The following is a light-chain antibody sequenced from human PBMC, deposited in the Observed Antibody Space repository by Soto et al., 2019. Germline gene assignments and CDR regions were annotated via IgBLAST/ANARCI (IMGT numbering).Light chain of an antibody. CDR2: LNTDGSL. CDR1: SGHSAYA. J-gene: IGLJ2*01. Sequence: QLVLTQSPSASASLGASVKLTCTLSSGHSAYAIAWHQQRPEKGPRYLMTLNTDGSLNKGDGIPDRFSGSKSGPERYLTISSLQSEDEGDDYCQTWGSGIVFGGGTKVTVL. CDR3: QTWGSGIV. V-gene: IGLV4-69*01.